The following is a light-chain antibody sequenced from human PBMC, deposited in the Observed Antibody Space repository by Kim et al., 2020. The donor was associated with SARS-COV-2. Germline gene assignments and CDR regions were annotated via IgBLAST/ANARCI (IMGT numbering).Light chain of an antibody. CDR1: SSDVGGYNY. J-gene: IGLJ2*01. CDR3: SSFTSSNTVV. V-gene: IGLV2-14*03. CDR2: DVS. Sequence: GQSITIASTGTSSDVGGYNYVSWYPQHPGKAPKLMIYDVSNRPSGVSNRFSGSKSGNTASLTISGLQAEDEADYYCSSFTSSNTVVFGGGTQLTVL.